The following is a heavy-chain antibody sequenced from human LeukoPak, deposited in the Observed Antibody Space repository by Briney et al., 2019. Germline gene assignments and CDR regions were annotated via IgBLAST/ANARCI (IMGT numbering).Heavy chain of an antibody. J-gene: IGHJ4*02. CDR2: ISSSSSTI. Sequence: GGSLRLSCAASGFTFSSYSMNWVRQAPGKGLEWVSYISSSSSTIYYADSVRGRFTISRDNARNSLYLQMNSLRVEDTATYYCARSLGGQGTLVTVS. V-gene: IGHV3-48*01. CDR1: GFTFSSYS. CDR3: ARSL.